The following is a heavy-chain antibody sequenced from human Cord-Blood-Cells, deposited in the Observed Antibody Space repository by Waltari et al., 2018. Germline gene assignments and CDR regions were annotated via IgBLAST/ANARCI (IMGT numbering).Heavy chain of an antibody. J-gene: IGHJ3*02. CDR3: ARDGYGYAFDI. CDR1: GFTFSSYS. D-gene: IGHD5-18*01. V-gene: IGHV3-21*01. CDR2: ISSSSSYI. Sequence: EVQLVESGGGLVKPGGSLRLSCAASGFTFSSYSMNWVRQAPGKGLEWVYSISSSSSYIYYADSVKGRFTIARDNAKNSLYLQMNSLRAEDTAVYYCARDGYGYAFDIWGQGTMVTVSS.